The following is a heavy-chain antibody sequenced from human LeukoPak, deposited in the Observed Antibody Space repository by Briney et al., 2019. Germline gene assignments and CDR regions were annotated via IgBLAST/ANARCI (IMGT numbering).Heavy chain of an antibody. V-gene: IGHV3-21*01. CDR1: GFTFSSYS. D-gene: IGHD3-22*01. J-gene: IGHJ4*02. CDR3: ARGSTYYDSSGQVPFDY. CDR2: ISSSSCYI. Sequence: GGSLRLSCAASGFTFSSYSMKWVRQAPGKGLEWVSSISSSSCYIYYADSVKGRFTISRDNAKNSLYLQINSLRAEDTAVYYCARGSTYYDSSGQVPFDYWGQGTLVTVSS.